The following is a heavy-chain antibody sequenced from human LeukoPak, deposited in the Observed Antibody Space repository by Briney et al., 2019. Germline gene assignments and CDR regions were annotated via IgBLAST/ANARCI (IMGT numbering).Heavy chain of an antibody. CDR1: GYTFTGYY. D-gene: IGHD5-24*01. CDR3: AREEDGYNEPFDY. V-gene: IGHV1-2*02. CDR2: INPNSGGT. Sequence: ASVKVSCKASGYTFTGYYMHWVRQAPGQGLEWRGWINPNSGGTNYAQKFQGRVTMTRDTSISTAYMELSRLRSDDTAVYYCAREEDGYNEPFDYSGQGTLVTVSS. J-gene: IGHJ4*02.